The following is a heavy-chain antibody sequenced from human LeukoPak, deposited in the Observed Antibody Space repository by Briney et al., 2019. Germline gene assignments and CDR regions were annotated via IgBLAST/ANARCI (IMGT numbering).Heavy chain of an antibody. D-gene: IGHD3-16*01. J-gene: IGHJ4*02. CDR3: ARDPSNSAFKGMQGGDY. Sequence: SETLSLTCTASGGSISSGSYYWSWIRQPAGNGLEWIGRIYPSGSTNYNPSLKSRVTISVDTSKNQFSLKMSSVTAADTAVYYCARDPSNSAFKGMQGGDYWGQGTLVTVSS. V-gene: IGHV4-61*02. CDR1: GGSISSGSYY. CDR2: IYPSGST.